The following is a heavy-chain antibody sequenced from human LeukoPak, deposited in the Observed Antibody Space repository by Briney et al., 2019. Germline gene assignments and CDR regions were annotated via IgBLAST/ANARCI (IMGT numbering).Heavy chain of an antibody. V-gene: IGHV1-18*01. D-gene: IGHD2-15*01. J-gene: IGHJ6*02. Sequence: GASVKVSCKASGYTFSSYGISWVRQAPGQGLEWMGWISAYNGNTNYAQKLQGRVTMTTDTSTSTAYMELRSLRSDDTAVYYCARGPGYCSGGSCLDLYYYYYGMDVWGQGTTVTVSS. CDR3: ARGPGYCSGGSCLDLYYYYYGMDV. CDR1: GYTFSSYG. CDR2: ISAYNGNT.